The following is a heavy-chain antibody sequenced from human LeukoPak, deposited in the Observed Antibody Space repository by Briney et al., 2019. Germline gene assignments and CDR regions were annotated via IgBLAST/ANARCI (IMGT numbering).Heavy chain of an antibody. CDR2: ISWNSGSI. Sequence: GRSLRLSCAASGFTFDDYAMHWVRHAPGKGLEWVSGISWNSGSIGYADSVKGRFTISRDNAKNSLYLQMNSLRAEDTALYYCAKDHGSGWFGNYYYGMDVWGQGTTVTVSS. CDR3: AKDHGSGWFGNYYYGMDV. J-gene: IGHJ6*02. CDR1: GFTFDDYA. D-gene: IGHD6-19*01. V-gene: IGHV3-9*01.